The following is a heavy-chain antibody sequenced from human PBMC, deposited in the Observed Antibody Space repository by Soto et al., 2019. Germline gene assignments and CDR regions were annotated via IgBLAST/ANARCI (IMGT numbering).Heavy chain of an antibody. CDR3: ARGPPDIVLMVYAIRNYGMDV. J-gene: IGHJ6*02. V-gene: IGHV1-46*01. D-gene: IGHD2-8*01. CDR2: IIPSSGST. CDR1: GYTFTSYY. Sequence: GASVKVSCKASGYTFTSYYMHWVRQAPGQRNERKGIIIPSSGSTSYAQKFRGRVTMTRDTSTSTVYMELSSLRSEDTAVYYCARGPPDIVLMVYAIRNYGMDVWGQGTTVTVSS.